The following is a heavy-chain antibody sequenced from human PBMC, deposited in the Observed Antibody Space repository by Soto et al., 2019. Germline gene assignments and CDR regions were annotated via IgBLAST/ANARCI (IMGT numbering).Heavy chain of an antibody. CDR3: ARGIYFYMDV. V-gene: IGHV4-34*01. D-gene: IGHD3-9*01. J-gene: IGHJ6*03. CDR2: INHSGST. Sequence: ASETLSLTCAVYGGSFSGYYWSWIRQPPGKGLEWIGEINHSGSTNYNPSLKSRVTISVDTSKNQFSLKLSSVTAADTAVYYCARGIYFYMDVWGKGTTVTV. CDR1: GGSFSGYY.